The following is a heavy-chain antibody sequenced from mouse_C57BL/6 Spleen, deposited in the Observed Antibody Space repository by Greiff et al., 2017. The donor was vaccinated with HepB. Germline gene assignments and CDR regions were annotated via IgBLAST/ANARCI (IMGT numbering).Heavy chain of an antibody. Sequence: DVKLQESGGGLVKPGGSLKLSCAASGFTFSDYGMHWVRQAPEKGLEWVAYISSGSSTIYYADTVKGRFTISRDNAKNTLFLQMTSLRSEDTAMYYCAREGNYYFDYWGQGTTLTVSS. CDR2: ISSGSSTI. D-gene: IGHD2-1*01. CDR3: AREGNYYFDY. J-gene: IGHJ2*01. V-gene: IGHV5-17*01. CDR1: GFTFSDYG.